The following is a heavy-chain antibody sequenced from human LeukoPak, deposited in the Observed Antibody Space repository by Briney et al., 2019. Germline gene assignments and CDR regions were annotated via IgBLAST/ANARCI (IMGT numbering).Heavy chain of an antibody. V-gene: IGHV3-30*01. CDR3: ARGGIPTGPYYYFYYMDV. CDR2: ISYDGNNR. D-gene: IGHD3-10*01. CDR1: GFTFSRHV. Sequence: GGSLRLSCAASGFTFSRHVMQWVRQAPGKGLEWVAVISYDGNNRFYADSVKGRFTIFRDNSRNTLYLQMNSLSGDDAAVYSCARGGIPTGPYYYFYYMDVWGKGTAVTVSS. J-gene: IGHJ6*03.